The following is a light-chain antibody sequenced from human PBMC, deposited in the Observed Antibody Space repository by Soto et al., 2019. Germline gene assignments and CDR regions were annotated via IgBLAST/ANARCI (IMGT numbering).Light chain of an antibody. CDR1: SSDVGGYNY. CDR2: DVN. Sequence: QSALTQPASVSGSPGQSITITCTGRSSDVGGYNYVSWYQQYPGKAPKVMIYDVNNRPSGVSIRFSGSKSGNTASLTIPGLQAEDEADYYCISYASSSTHVVFGGGTKLTVL. V-gene: IGLV2-14*03. CDR3: ISYASSSTHVV. J-gene: IGLJ2*01.